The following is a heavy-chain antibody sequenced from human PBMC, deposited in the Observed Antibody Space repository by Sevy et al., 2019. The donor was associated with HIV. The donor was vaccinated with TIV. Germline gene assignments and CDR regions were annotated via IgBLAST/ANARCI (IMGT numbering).Heavy chain of an antibody. Sequence: GGSLRLSCAASGFTFSNAWMSWVRQAPGKGLEWVGRIKSKTDGGTTDYGAPVKGRFTISIDDSKNTLYLQMNSLKTEETATYYCTTHWKKKGLSALLDYWGQGTLVTVSS. CDR3: TTHWKKKGLSALLDY. J-gene: IGHJ4*02. CDR2: IKSKTDGGTT. CDR1: GFTFSNAW. D-gene: IGHD1-1*01. V-gene: IGHV3-15*01.